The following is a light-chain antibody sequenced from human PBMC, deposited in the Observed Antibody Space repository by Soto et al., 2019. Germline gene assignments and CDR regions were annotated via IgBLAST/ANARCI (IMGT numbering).Light chain of an antibody. CDR1: QSISSW. V-gene: IGKV1-5*03. J-gene: IGKJ4*01. CDR3: QRFNSYPLT. Sequence: DIQMTQSPSTLSASIGDRVTITCRASQSISSWLAWYQQKPGKAPKLLIYKASSLESGVPSRFSGSGSGTEFTLTISSLQPDDFATYYCQRFNSYPLTFGGGTKVEIK. CDR2: KAS.